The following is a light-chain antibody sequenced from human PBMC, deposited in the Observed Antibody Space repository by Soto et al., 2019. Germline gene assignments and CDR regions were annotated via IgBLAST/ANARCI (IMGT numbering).Light chain of an antibody. V-gene: IGLV3-21*02. Sequence: SYELTQPPSVSVAPGQTARITCGGNNIGSKSVHWYQQRPGQAPLLVVYDDNDRPSGIPERFSGSDSGNTATLTISRVEAGDEADYYCQVWDKSSDDVVFGGGTKLTVL. CDR3: QVWDKSSDDVV. CDR2: DDN. J-gene: IGLJ2*01. CDR1: NIGSKS.